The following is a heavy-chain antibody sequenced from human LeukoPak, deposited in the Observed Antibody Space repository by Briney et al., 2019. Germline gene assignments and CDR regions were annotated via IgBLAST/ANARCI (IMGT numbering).Heavy chain of an antibody. D-gene: IGHD6-13*01. CDR2: IYPGDSDT. CDR3: ARRDSRYSSSWYLSYWFDP. J-gene: IGHJ5*02. V-gene: IGHV5-51*01. Sequence: GESLQISCKGSGYSFTSYWIGWVRQMPRKGLEWMGIIYPGDSDTRYSPSFQGQVTISADKSISTAYLQWSSLKASDTAMYYCARRDSRYSSSWYLSYWFDPWGQGTLVTVSS. CDR1: GYSFTSYW.